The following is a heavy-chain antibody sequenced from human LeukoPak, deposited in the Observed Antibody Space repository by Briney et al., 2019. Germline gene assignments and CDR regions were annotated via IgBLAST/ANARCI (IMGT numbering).Heavy chain of an antibody. CDR1: GYTFTGYY. D-gene: IGHD6-13*01. V-gene: IGHV1-2*02. CDR3: ARAQQLVPGLNYYYYGMDV. CDR2: INPNSGGT. J-gene: IGHJ6*02. Sequence: ASVKVSCEASGYTFTGYYMHWVRQAPGQGLEWMGWINPNSGGTNYAQKFQGRVTMTRDTSISTAYMELSRLRSDDTAVYYCARAQQLVPGLNYYYYGMDVWGQGTTVTVSS.